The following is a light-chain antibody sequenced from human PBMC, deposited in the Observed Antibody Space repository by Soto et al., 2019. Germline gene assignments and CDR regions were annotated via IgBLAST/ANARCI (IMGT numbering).Light chain of an antibody. J-gene: IGKJ2*01. CDR2: GAS. CDR3: QQLNSHPRT. CDR1: QAIFNY. V-gene: IGKV1-9*01. Sequence: DIQLTQSPIFLSASVGDRVTISCRASQAIFNYLARYQQKPGKAPNLLIFGASTLQSGVPSRFSGSGSETEFNLTISSLQPEDFATYYCQQLNSHPRTFGQGTKLEIK.